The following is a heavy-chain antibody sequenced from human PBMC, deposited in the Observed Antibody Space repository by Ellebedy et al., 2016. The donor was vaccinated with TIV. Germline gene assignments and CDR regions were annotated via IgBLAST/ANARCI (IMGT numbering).Heavy chain of an antibody. V-gene: IGHV3-49*03. D-gene: IGHD3-16*01. Sequence: GESLKISCTASGFTFGDYAMSWFRQAPGKGLEWVSYIRSKAYGGTIEYAASVKGRFTISRDDSKNIAYLKMNSLKTEDTAVYYCSSERIIRTLNGWGQGTLVTVSS. CDR2: IRSKAYGGTI. CDR1: GFTFGDYA. J-gene: IGHJ4*02. CDR3: SSERIIRTLNG.